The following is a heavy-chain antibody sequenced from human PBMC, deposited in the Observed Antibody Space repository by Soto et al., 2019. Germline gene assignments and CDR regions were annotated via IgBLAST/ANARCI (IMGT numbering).Heavy chain of an antibody. CDR1: GGSIRDYF. D-gene: IGHD4-17*01. CDR3: ARVGGDDFGDSGGFDY. CDR2: IYYSGRT. Sequence: SETLSLTCTVSGGSIRDYFWTWIRQPPGKGLEWIGYIYYSGRTNYNPSLKSRVSISVDTSKNHSSLQLRSVTAADTAVYYCARVGGDDFGDSGGFDYWRQGTLVTVSS. V-gene: IGHV4-59*01. J-gene: IGHJ4*02.